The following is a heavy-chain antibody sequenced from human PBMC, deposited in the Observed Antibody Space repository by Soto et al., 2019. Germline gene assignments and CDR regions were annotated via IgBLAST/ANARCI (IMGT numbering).Heavy chain of an antibody. D-gene: IGHD5-12*01. CDR1: GFTFSSYA. Sequence: EVQLLESGGGLVQPGGSLRLSCAASGFTFSSYAMSWVRQAPGKGLEWVSAISGSGGSTYYADSVKGRFTISRDNSKNTLYLQMNRLRAEDTAVYYCASPVWGRLATRKPFDYWGQGTLVTVSS. V-gene: IGHV3-23*01. J-gene: IGHJ4*02. CDR2: ISGSGGST. CDR3: ASPVWGRLATRKPFDY.